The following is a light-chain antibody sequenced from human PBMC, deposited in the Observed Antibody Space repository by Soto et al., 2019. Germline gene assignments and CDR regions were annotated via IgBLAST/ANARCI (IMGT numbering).Light chain of an antibody. CDR1: SSNIGNNY. CDR2: DNN. Sequence: QSVLTQPPSVSASPGQKGTGACSGSSSNIGNNYVSWYQQLPGTAPKLLIYDNNKRPSGIPDRFSGSKSGTSATLGITGLQTGDEADYYCGTWDSSLSAGVFGTGTKVTVL. V-gene: IGLV1-51*01. CDR3: GTWDSSLSAGV. J-gene: IGLJ1*01.